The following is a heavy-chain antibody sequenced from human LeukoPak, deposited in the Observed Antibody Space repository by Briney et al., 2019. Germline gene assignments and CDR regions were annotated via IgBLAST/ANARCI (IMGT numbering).Heavy chain of an antibody. V-gene: IGHV4-31*01. CDR3: ARVPTPGWFDP. J-gene: IGHJ5*02. CDR1: GGSFSGGDYT. CDR2: IYYSGST. Sequence: SETLSLTCTVSGGSFSGGDYTWSCLRPHPGKGLEWIGFIYYSGSTYYNPSLKIPLTISVDTSKNHFSLMLSSVTAADTAVYYCARVPTPGWFDPWGQGTLVSVSS.